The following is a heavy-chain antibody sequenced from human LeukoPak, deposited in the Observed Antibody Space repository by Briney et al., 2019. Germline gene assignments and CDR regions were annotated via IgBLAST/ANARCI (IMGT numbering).Heavy chain of an antibody. V-gene: IGHV3-23*01. J-gene: IGHJ4*02. CDR1: GFTLSSYA. CDR3: AKVGMEATYYYDSSSYFDF. Sequence: GGSLRPSCAASGFTLSSYAMSWVRQAPGKGLEWVSAISGSGGRTHYADSVKGRFTISRDNSKNTLYLQMNSLRAGDTAVYYCAKVGMEATYYYDSSSYFDFWGQGTLVTVSS. CDR2: ISGSGGRT. D-gene: IGHD3-22*01.